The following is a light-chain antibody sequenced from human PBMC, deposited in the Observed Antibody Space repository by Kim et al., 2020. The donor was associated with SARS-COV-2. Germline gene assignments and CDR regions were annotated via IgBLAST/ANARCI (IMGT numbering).Light chain of an antibody. Sequence: EIVMTQSPGTLSVSPGERATLSCRASQSVGSKLAWYKQTLGQAPRLLIYSASTRAAGIPARFSGTGSGTEFTLTITSLQSEDFAVYYCQQYKNWPPWTFGQGTKVDIK. CDR1: QSVGSK. V-gene: IGKV3-15*01. CDR2: SAS. J-gene: IGKJ1*01. CDR3: QQYKNWPPWT.